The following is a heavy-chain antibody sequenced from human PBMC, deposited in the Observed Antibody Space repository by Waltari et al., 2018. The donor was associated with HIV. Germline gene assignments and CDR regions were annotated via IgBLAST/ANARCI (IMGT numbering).Heavy chain of an antibody. Sequence: QVQLVQSGAEVKKPGASVKVSCKVSGYTFTIYDINWVRQAPGQGLEWMGWMNPNTGKPGDAQKFQGSVTMTRNTSINTAYLELENLKSEDTAVYFCAREKRDWFRSFDNWGQGTLVTVSS. CDR2: MNPNTGKP. CDR3: AREKRDWFRSFDN. J-gene: IGHJ4*02. V-gene: IGHV1-8*01. D-gene: IGHD3-9*01. CDR1: GYTFTIYD.